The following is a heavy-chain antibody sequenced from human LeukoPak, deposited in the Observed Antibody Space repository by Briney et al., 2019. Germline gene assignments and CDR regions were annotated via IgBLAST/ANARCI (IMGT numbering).Heavy chain of an antibody. Sequence: SVKVSCKASGGTFSSYAISWVRQAPGQGLEWMGGIIPIFGTANYAQKFQGRVTITTDESTSTAYMGLSSLRSEDTAVYYCATEAKGYGDYVYNWFDPWGQGTLVTVSS. J-gene: IGHJ5*02. CDR2: IIPIFGTA. V-gene: IGHV1-69*05. CDR3: ATEAKGYGDYVYNWFDP. CDR1: GGTFSSYA. D-gene: IGHD4-17*01.